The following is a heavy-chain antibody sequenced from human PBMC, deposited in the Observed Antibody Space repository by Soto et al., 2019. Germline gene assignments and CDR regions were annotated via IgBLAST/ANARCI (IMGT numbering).Heavy chain of an antibody. CDR2: ISSSSSTI. V-gene: IGHV3-48*01. J-gene: IGHJ6*03. D-gene: IGHD7-27*01. CDR1: GFTFSSYS. Sequence: GGSLRLSCAASGFTFSSYSMNWVRQAPGKGLEWVSYISSSSSTIYYADSVKGRFTISRDNAKNSLYLQMNSLRAEDTAVCYCARAGASYYYYYMDVWGKGTTVTVSS. CDR3: ARAGASYYYYYMDV.